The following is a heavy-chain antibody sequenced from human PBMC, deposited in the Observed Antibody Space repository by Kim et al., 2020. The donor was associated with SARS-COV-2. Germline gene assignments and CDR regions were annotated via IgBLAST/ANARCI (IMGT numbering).Heavy chain of an antibody. J-gene: IGHJ4*02. Sequence: ASVKVSCKASGYTFTSYAISWVRQAPGQGLEWMGWIIANNGKTNYAQKLQGRVTMTTDTSTSTAYMELRSLRSDDTAVYYCARLPPGTDGFDYWGQGTLVTVSS. V-gene: IGHV1-18*01. CDR1: GYTFTSYA. D-gene: IGHD2-2*01. CDR2: IIANNGKT. CDR3: ARLPPGTDGFDY.